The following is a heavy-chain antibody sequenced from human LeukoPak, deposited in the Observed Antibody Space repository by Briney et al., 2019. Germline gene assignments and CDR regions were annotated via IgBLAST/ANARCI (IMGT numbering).Heavy chain of an antibody. Sequence: SETLSLTCTVSGGSINSGSYYWGWIRQPPGKGLEWIGSIYYSGSPNYNPSLKSRVTISIDTSKNQFSLKLSSVTAADTAVYYCVRDRVGTTGDPYFDFWGQGTLVTVSS. D-gene: IGHD1-26*01. J-gene: IGHJ4*01. V-gene: IGHV4-39*07. CDR3: VRDRVGTTGDPYFDF. CDR1: GGSINSGSYY. CDR2: IYYSGSP.